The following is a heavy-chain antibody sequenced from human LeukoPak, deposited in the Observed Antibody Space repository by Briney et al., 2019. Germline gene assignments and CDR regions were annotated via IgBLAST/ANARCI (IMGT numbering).Heavy chain of an antibody. D-gene: IGHD6-19*01. Sequence: PGGSLRLSCAASGFTFSSYAMSWVRQAPGKGLEWVSAISGSGGSTYYADSVTGRFTISRDNSKNTLYLQMNSLRAEDTAVYYCAKVPGIAVAGRFDYWGQGTLVTVSS. J-gene: IGHJ4*02. CDR1: GFTFSSYA. CDR3: AKVPGIAVAGRFDY. CDR2: ISGSGGST. V-gene: IGHV3-23*01.